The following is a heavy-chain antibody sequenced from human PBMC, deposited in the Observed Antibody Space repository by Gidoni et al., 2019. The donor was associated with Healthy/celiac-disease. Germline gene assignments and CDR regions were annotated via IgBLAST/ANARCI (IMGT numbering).Heavy chain of an antibody. Sequence: QVQLVESGGGVVQPGRSLRLSCAASGFTFSSYGMHWVRQAPGKGLEWVAVIWYDGSNKYYADSVKGRFTISRDNSKNTLYLQMNSLRAEDTAVYYCAREAYGDSESFDYWGRGTLVTVSS. J-gene: IGHJ4*02. D-gene: IGHD4-17*01. V-gene: IGHV3-33*01. CDR2: IWYDGSNK. CDR1: GFTFSSYG. CDR3: AREAYGDSESFDY.